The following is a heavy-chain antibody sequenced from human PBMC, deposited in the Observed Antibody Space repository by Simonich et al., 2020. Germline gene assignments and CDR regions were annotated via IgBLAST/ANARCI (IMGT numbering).Heavy chain of an antibody. Sequence: QVQLQESGPGLVKPSETLSLTCTVSGGSISSYYWSWIRQPPGKGLEWIGYIYYSGATNYNPSLNGRVTISVDTSKNQFSLKLSSVTAADTAVYYCARRGDGHAFDIWGQGTMVTVSS. CDR3: ARRGDGHAFDI. CDR2: IYYSGAT. V-gene: IGHV4-59*12. J-gene: IGHJ3*02. D-gene: IGHD3-16*01. CDR1: GGSISSYY.